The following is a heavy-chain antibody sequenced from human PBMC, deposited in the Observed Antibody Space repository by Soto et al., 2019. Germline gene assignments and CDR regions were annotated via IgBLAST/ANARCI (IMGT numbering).Heavy chain of an antibody. CDR1: GGSISSGGYY. V-gene: IGHV4-31*03. D-gene: IGHD3-22*01. CDR2: IYYSGST. CDR3: ARTAYDSSGGPTFDY. Sequence: QVQLQESGPGLVKPSQTLSLTCTVSGGSISSGGYYWIWIRQHPGKGLEWIGYIYYSGSTYYNPSLKSRVTISVDTSKNQFSLKLSSVTAADTAVYYCARTAYDSSGGPTFDYWGQGTLVTVSS. J-gene: IGHJ4*02.